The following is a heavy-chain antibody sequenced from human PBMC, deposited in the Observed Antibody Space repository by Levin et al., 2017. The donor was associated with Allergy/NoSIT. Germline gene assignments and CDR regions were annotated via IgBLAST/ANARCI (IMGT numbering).Heavy chain of an antibody. Sequence: SQTLSLTCTVSGGSISGSSYYWGWFRQPPGKGLEWIGNIYYRGTTYYNPSLKSRVTISVDTSKNHFSLKLNSVTAADTAFYYCARVSGYDIFYWGQGSLVTVSS. D-gene: IGHD3-9*01. CDR1: GGSISGSSYY. CDR2: IYYRGTT. V-gene: IGHV4-39*02. CDR3: ARVSGYDIFY. J-gene: IGHJ4*02.